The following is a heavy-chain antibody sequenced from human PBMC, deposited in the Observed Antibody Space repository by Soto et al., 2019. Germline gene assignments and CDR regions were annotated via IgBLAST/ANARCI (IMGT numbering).Heavy chain of an antibody. Sequence: EVQLVESGGGLVQTGGSLRLSCAASGFTFTNYWRHWVRQAPGKGLVWVSRINTDESSTEYADSVKGRFTISRDNAKNTLSLQMTGLGADDTAVYYCTRVGYGAGKDFGYGGQGTLVTVSS. CDR2: INTDESST. D-gene: IGHD4-17*01. V-gene: IGHV3-74*03. CDR1: GFTFTNYW. J-gene: IGHJ4*02. CDR3: TRVGYGAGKDFGY.